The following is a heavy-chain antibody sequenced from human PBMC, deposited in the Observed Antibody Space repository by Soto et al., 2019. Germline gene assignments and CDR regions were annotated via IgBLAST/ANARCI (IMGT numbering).Heavy chain of an antibody. Sequence: EVQLVESGGGLVQPGGSLRLSCAASGFTFSYYSMNWVRQAPGKGLEWVSYINYSATTMYYADSVKGRFIISRDNARNSLYLQMTSLRVEDTAVYYCVRDYSWAFDIWGQGTMVTVSS. J-gene: IGHJ3*02. CDR1: GFTFSYYS. CDR2: INYSATTM. D-gene: IGHD1-26*01. V-gene: IGHV3-48*01. CDR3: VRDYSWAFDI.